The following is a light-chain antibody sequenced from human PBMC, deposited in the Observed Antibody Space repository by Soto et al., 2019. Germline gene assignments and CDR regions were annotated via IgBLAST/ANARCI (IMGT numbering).Light chain of an antibody. Sequence: EIELSQSPXTLTLSRFQRXXXXXXAIKSVRSSYLAWYQHKXGQAPRLLIYGASXRANGIPDRFSGSGSGTDFTLTISRLETEDFAVYYCQQYGSSPQTFGQGSKVDIK. J-gene: IGKJ1*01. CDR1: KSVRSSY. V-gene: IGKV3-20*01. CDR3: QQYGSSPQT. CDR2: GAS.